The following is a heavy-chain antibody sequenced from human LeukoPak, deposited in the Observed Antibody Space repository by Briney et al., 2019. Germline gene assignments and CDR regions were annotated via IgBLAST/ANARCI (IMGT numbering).Heavy chain of an antibody. CDR1: GFTFSTSA. V-gene: IGHV3-23*01. D-gene: IGHD4-17*01. CDR2: IISTGTT. Sequence: GGSLRLSCAASGFTFSTSAMTWVRQAPGKGLEWVSGIISTGTTYYADSVRGRFTISRDNSKNTLYLLMTSLRVEDTAVHYWATAKYDYGDPVGWFDPWGPGTLVTVSS. CDR3: ATAKYDYGDPVGWFDP. J-gene: IGHJ5*02.